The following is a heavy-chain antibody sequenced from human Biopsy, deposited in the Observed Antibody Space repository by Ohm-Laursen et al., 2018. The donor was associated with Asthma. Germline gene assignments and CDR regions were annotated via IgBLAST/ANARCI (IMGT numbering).Heavy chain of an antibody. D-gene: IGHD4-17*01. CDR2: HDHEEGGT. V-gene: IGHV1-24*01. J-gene: IGHJ4*02. Sequence: SSVKISCKISGYSLTDLSMHWVRQAPGQGLGWMGGHDHEEGGTVNARRFQGRVTMTEDTSTDTAYMELSSLSSDDTAVYYCASDFPKDYVRYNFQFWGQGTLVTVSS. CDR3: ASDFPKDYVRYNFQF. CDR1: GYSLTDLS.